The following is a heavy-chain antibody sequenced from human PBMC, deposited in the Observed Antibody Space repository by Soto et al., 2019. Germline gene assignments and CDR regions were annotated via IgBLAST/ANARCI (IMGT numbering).Heavy chain of an antibody. V-gene: IGHV4-59*01. D-gene: IGHD6-19*01. J-gene: IGHJ5*02. CDR2: MFYSGST. CDR3: ASGAGSPNNCFDP. Sequence: SETLSLTCTVAGGSISSYYWSWMRQAPVEGLECIGYMFYSGSTNYNPSLKSRVTISVDTSKNQCSSQLSSETAADPALYHCASGAGSPNNCFDPCRRGTMFSVSS. CDR1: GGSISSYY.